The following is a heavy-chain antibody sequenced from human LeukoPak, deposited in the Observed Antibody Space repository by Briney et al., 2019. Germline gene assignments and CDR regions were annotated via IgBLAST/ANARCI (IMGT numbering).Heavy chain of an antibody. D-gene: IGHD6-13*01. J-gene: IGHJ3*02. CDR2: IYYSGST. Sequence: SETLSLTCAVSGGSISSSSYYWGWIRQPPGKGLEWIGSIYYSGSTYYNPSLKSRVTISVDTSKNQFSLKLSSVTAADTAVYYCARDRALYSSPHDAFDIWGQGTMVTVSS. V-gene: IGHV4-39*07. CDR3: ARDRALYSSPHDAFDI. CDR1: GGSISSSSYY.